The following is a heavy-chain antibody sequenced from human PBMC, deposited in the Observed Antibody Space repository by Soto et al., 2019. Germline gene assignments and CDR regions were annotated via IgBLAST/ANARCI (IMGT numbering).Heavy chain of an antibody. J-gene: IGHJ6*02. Sequence: QVQLVQSGAEVKKPGSSVKVSCKASGGTFSSYAISWVRQAPGQGLEWMGGIIPIFGTANYAQKFQGRVTITADESTSTAYMELSSLRSEDTAVYYCARDRDGYSYGLEAYYYYGMDVWGQGTTVTVSS. CDR1: GGTFSSYA. CDR2: IIPIFGTA. D-gene: IGHD5-18*01. CDR3: ARDRDGYSYGLEAYYYYGMDV. V-gene: IGHV1-69*01.